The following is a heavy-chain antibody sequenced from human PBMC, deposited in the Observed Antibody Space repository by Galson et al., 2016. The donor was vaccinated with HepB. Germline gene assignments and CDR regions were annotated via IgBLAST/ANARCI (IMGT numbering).Heavy chain of an antibody. CDR3: ARRHEYCPPVGCWVDY. Sequence: SLRLSCAASGFTFSGYGMHWVRQAPGKGLEWLAADSMDGRRKFYADSVKGRFTISRDNSNNMLYLQMSSLRTDDTAIYYCARRHEYCPPVGCWVDYWGQGTLVSVSS. CDR1: GFTFSGYG. CDR2: DSMDGRRK. D-gene: IGHD2/OR15-2a*01. V-gene: IGHV3-30*03. J-gene: IGHJ4*02.